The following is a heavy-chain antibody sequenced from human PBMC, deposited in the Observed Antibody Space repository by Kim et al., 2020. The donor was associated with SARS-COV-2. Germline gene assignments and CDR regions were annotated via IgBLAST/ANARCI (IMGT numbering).Heavy chain of an antibody. Sequence: SETLSLTCAVYGGSFSGYYWSWIRQPPGKGLEWIGEINHSGSTNYNPSLKSRVTISVDTSKNQFSLKLSSVTAADTAVYYCARDRTGYSSSWYRGKLDYWGQGTLVTVSS. D-gene: IGHD6-13*01. CDR2: INHSGST. V-gene: IGHV4-34*01. J-gene: IGHJ4*02. CDR1: GGSFSGYY. CDR3: ARDRTGYSSSWYRGKLDY.